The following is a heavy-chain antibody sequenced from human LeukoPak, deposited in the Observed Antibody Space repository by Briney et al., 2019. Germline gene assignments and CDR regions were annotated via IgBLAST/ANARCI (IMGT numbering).Heavy chain of an antibody. D-gene: IGHD6-19*01. CDR1: GGTFSSNA. CDR3: ARDGPRSSGWYGGWFDY. V-gene: IGHV1-69*13. J-gene: IGHJ4*02. Sequence: GASVKVSCKASGGTFSSNAISWVRQAPGQGLEWMGGIIPIFGTANYAQKFQGRVTITADESTSTAYMELSSLRAEDTAVYYCARDGPRSSGWYGGWFDYWGQGTLVTVSS. CDR2: IIPIFGTA.